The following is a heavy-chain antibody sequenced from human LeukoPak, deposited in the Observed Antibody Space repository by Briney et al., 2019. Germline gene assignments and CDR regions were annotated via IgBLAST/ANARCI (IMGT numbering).Heavy chain of an antibody. Sequence: PGGSLRLSCAASGFTFDDYAMHWVRHAPGKGLEWVSGISWNSGSIGYADSVKGRLTISRDNAKNSLYLQMNSLRAEDMALYYCARGRWELSSSFDYWGQGTLVTVSS. V-gene: IGHV3-9*03. CDR1: GFTFDDYA. D-gene: IGHD1-26*01. CDR3: ARGRWELSSSFDY. J-gene: IGHJ4*02. CDR2: ISWNSGSI.